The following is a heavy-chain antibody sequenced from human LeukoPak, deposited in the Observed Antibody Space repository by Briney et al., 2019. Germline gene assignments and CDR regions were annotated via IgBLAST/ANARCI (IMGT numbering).Heavy chain of an antibody. CDR2: ISSNGGST. CDR3: ARGQIPLTMDV. CDR1: GFTFSSYA. Sequence: PGGSLRLSCAASGFTFSSYAMHWVRQAPGKGLEYVSAISSNGGSTYYADSVKGRFTISRDNSKNTLYLQMNSLRAEDTAVYYCARGQIPLTMDVWGKGTTVTISS. D-gene: IGHD2-2*02. J-gene: IGHJ6*04. V-gene: IGHV3-64*04.